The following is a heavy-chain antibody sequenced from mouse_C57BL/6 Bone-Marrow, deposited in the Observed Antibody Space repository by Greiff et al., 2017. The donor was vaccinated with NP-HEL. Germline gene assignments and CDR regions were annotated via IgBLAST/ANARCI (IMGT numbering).Heavy chain of an antibody. CDR2: IDPSDSYT. V-gene: IGHV1-69*01. J-gene: IGHJ4*01. D-gene: IGHD2-4*01. CDR3: ARELIYYDYDDYAMYY. Sequence: VQLQQPGAELVMPGASVKLSCKASGYTFTSYWMHWVKQRPGQGLEWIGEIDPSDSYTNYNQKFKGKSTLTVDKSSSTAYMQLSSLTSEDSAVYYCARELIYYDYDDYAMYYWGQGTSVTASS. CDR1: GYTFTSYW.